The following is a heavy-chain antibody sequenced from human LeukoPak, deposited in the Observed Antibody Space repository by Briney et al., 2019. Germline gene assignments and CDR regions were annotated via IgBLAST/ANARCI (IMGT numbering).Heavy chain of an antibody. Sequence: ASVKVSCKASGYTFTSYGISWVRQAPGQGLEWMGWISAYNGNINYAQKLQGRVTMTTDTSTSTAYMELRSLRSDDTAVYYCARDPSGWLQLDYWGQGTLVTVSS. J-gene: IGHJ4*02. CDR3: ARDPSGWLQLDY. CDR1: GYTFTSYG. CDR2: ISAYNGNI. D-gene: IGHD5-24*01. V-gene: IGHV1-18*01.